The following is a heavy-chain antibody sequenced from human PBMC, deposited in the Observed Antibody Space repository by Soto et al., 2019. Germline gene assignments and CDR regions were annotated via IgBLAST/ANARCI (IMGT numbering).Heavy chain of an antibody. Sequence: EVQLVESGGGLVQAGGSLRLFCAVSGFTFSNYEMNWVRQAPGKGLEWVSYIGSSGRTIYYADSVRGRFTISRDNAKNSLYLQMNGLRAEDTAVYYCARDPAIYSGKFDYGLDVWGQGTTVTVSS. D-gene: IGHD4-4*01. CDR3: ARDPAIYSGKFDYGLDV. CDR1: GFTFSNYE. V-gene: IGHV3-48*03. CDR2: IGSSGRTI. J-gene: IGHJ6*02.